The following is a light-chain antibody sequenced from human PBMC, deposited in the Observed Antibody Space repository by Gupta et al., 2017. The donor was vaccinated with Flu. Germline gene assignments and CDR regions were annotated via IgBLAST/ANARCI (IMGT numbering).Light chain of an antibody. J-gene: IGKJ2*04. V-gene: IGKV1-39*01. Sequence: DIQMTQSPSSLSASVGDRVTITCRASQSISSYLNWYQQKPGKDPKLLIYAASSLQSGVPSRFSGSGSGTDFTLTISSLQPEDFATYYCQQSYSNPRSFGQGTKLEIK. CDR3: QQSYSNPRS. CDR2: AAS. CDR1: QSISSY.